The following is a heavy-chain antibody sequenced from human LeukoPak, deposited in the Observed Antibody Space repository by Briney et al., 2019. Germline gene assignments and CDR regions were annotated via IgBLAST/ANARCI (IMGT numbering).Heavy chain of an antibody. J-gene: IGHJ1*01. CDR3: ARGETYYYDSSGYFGFQH. Sequence: GGSPRLSCAASGFTFSSYGMHWVRQAPGKGLEWVAVIKYDGSNKYYADSVKGRFTISRDNSKNTLYLQMNSLRAEDTAVYYCARGETYYYDSSGYFGFQHWGQGTLVTVSS. CDR1: GFTFSSYG. V-gene: IGHV3-30*03. D-gene: IGHD3-22*01. CDR2: IKYDGSNK.